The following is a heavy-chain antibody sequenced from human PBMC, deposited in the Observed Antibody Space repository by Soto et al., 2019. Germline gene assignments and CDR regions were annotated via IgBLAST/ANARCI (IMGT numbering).Heavy chain of an antibody. D-gene: IGHD6-13*01. CDR1: GYSFSIYW. Sequence: GEALKISCKGSGYSFSIYWIGWVRHMPGKGLEWMGIIYPGDSDTRYSPPFQGQVTISADKSISTAYLQWSSLKASDTAMYYCSRRGSSFSNWFYPWGQRSLVPVSA. CDR2: IYPGDSDT. J-gene: IGHJ5*02. V-gene: IGHV5-51*01. CDR3: SRRGSSFSNWFYP.